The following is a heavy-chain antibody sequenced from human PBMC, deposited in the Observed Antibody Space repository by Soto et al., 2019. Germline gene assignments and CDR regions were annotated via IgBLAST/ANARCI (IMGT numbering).Heavy chain of an antibody. V-gene: IGHV1-18*01. CDR2: ISAYNGNT. D-gene: IGHD3-3*01. CDR1: GYTFTSYG. Sequence: ASVKVSCKASGYTFTSYGISWVRQAPGQGLERMGWISAYNGNTNYAQKLQGRVTMTTDTSTSTAYMELRSLRSDDTAVYYCARGGSITIFGVVDVGMDVWGQGTPVTVYS. CDR3: ARGGSITIFGVVDVGMDV. J-gene: IGHJ6*02.